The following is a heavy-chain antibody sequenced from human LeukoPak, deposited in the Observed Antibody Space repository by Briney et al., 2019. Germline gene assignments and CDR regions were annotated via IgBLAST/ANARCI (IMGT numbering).Heavy chain of an antibody. Sequence: SETLSLTCTVSGGSISSYYWSWIRQPPGKGLEWIGYIYYRGSTNYNPSLKSRVTISVDTSKNQFSLKLSSVTAADTAVYYCARLRDGDYWFDPWGQGTLVTVSS. J-gene: IGHJ5*02. CDR2: IYYRGST. CDR1: GGSISSYY. V-gene: IGHV4-59*12. D-gene: IGHD4-17*01. CDR3: ARLRDGDYWFDP.